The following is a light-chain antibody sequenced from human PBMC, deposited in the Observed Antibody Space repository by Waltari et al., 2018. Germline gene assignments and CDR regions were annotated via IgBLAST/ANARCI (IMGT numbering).Light chain of an antibody. CDR2: HAS. CDR3: QQYDNLPLT. J-gene: IGKJ4*01. CDR1: HDISNY. Sequence: DIQMTQSPSSLSASVGDRVTITCQASHDISNYLNWYQQKQGKAPKLLIYHASNLETGVPSRFSGSGSGTDFTFTISSLQPEDIATYYCQQYDNLPLTFGGGTKVEIK. V-gene: IGKV1-33*01.